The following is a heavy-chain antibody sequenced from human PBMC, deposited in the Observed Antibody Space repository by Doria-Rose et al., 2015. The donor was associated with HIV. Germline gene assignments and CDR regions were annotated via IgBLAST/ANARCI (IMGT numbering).Heavy chain of an antibody. D-gene: IGHD6-13*01. CDR2: IFSGDER. J-gene: IGHJ4*02. CDR1: GVSLSSPGMG. CDR3: ARIKSSRWYHKYYFDF. Sequence: QVTLKESGPVLVKPTETLTLTCTVSGVSLSSPGMGVSWIRQPPGKALEWLANIFSGDERSYKTSLKSRLTISRGTSKSQVVLTMTDMDPVGTATYYCARIKSSRWYHKYYFDFWGQGTLVIVS. V-gene: IGHV2-26*01.